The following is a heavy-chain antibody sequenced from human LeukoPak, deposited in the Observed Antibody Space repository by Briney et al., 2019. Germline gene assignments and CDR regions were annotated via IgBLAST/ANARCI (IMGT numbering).Heavy chain of an antibody. CDR3: ARVIGAGHRIFDY. D-gene: IGHD3-10*01. J-gene: IGHJ4*02. CDR1: GGSISSYY. Sequence: PSETLSLTCTVSGGSISSYYWSWIRQPPGKGLEWIGYIYYSGSTNYNPSLKSRVTISVDTSKNQFSLKLSSVTAADTAVYYCARVIGAGHRIFDYWGQGTLVTVSS. CDR2: IYYSGST. V-gene: IGHV4-59*01.